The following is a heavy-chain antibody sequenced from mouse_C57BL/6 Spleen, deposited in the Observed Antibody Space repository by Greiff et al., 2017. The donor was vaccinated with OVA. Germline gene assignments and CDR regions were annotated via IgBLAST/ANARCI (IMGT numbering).Heavy chain of an antibody. CDR1: GYTFTSYW. Sequence: QVQLQQSGAELVKPGASVKLSCKASGYTFTSYWMQWVKQRPGQGLEWIGEIDPSDSYTNYNQKFKGKATLTVDTSSSTAYMQLSSLTSEDSAVYYCASLGQDYWGQGTTLTVSS. CDR3: ASLGQDY. J-gene: IGHJ2*01. CDR2: IDPSDSYT. V-gene: IGHV1-50*01. D-gene: IGHD3-3*01.